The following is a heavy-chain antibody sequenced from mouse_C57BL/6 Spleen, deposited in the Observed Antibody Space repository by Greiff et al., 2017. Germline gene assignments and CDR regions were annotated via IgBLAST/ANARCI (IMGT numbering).Heavy chain of an antibody. D-gene: IGHD1-1*01. CDR2: IHPNYGTT. J-gene: IGHJ4*01. CDR1: GYSFTDYN. Sequence: EVQLLQSGPELVKPGASVKISCKASGYSFTDYNMNWVKQSHGKSLEWIVVIHPNYGTTSYNQKFKGKATLTVDQSSSTAYMQLNSLTSEDSAVYDGARCPSSSYGRYAMDYWGQGTSVTVSS. CDR3: ARCPSSSYGRYAMDY. V-gene: IGHV1-39*01.